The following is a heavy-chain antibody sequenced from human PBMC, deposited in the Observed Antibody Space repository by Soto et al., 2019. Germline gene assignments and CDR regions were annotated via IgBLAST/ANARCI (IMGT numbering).Heavy chain of an antibody. CDR2: IYYDGST. Sequence: QRQLQESGLGLMKPSETLSLTCTVSGGSISRDDYYWGWIRQSPGKGLEWIGNIYYDGSTYYSPSLKSRVTISINTSKNQFSLRLTSATAADTAVYYCATTVFPDSNWFDPWGQGTLVTVSS. V-gene: IGHV4-39*01. CDR1: GGSISRDDYY. D-gene: IGHD4-4*01. J-gene: IGHJ5*02. CDR3: ATTVFPDSNWFDP.